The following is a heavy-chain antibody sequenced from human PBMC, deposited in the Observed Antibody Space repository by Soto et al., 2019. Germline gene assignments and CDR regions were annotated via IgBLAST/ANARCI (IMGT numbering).Heavy chain of an antibody. V-gene: IGHV4-59*01. D-gene: IGHD2-21*01. J-gene: IGHJ5*02. CDR2: VYSSGST. Sequence: PSETLSLTCTVSGDSITSYNWNWLRQPTGKALEWIGYVYSSGSTNYNPSLKSRVTISVDTSRNQFSLKVNSVTAADTAMYYCARRAVVAVTGSLDNWLDPWGQGILVTVSS. CDR3: ARRAVVAVTGSLDNWLDP. CDR1: GDSITSYN.